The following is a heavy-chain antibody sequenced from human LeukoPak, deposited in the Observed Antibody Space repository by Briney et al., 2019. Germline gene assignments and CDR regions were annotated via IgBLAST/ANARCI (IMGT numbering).Heavy chain of an antibody. CDR2: IYYSGST. V-gene: IGHV4-59*12. Sequence: SETLSLTCTVSGGSISSYYWSWIRQPPGKGLEWIGYIYYSGSTNYNPSLKSRVTISVDTSKNQFSLKLSSVTAADTAVYYCARENVATIAARSLDYWGQGTLVTVSS. CDR1: GGSISSYY. D-gene: IGHD6-6*01. CDR3: ARENVATIAARSLDY. J-gene: IGHJ4*01.